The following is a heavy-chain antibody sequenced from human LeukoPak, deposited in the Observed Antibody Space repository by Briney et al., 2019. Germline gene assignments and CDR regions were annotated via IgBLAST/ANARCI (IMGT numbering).Heavy chain of an antibody. CDR2: IFGGGGSP. D-gene: IGHD5-18*01. V-gene: IGHV3-23*01. CDR3: GKTTVGYISGQTPAWPVDY. J-gene: IGHJ4*02. Sequence: GGSLRLSCEASGFTFGSHDMYWVRQAPGKGLEWVAGIFGGGGSPHYADPVKGRFTISRDNSQNTVYLQITSLRAEDTAVYYCGKTTVGYISGQTPAWPVDYWGQGTLVTVSS. CDR1: GFTFGSHD.